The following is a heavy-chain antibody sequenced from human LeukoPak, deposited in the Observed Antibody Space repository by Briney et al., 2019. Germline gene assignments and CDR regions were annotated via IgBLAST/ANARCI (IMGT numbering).Heavy chain of an antibody. D-gene: IGHD2-21*02. J-gene: IGHJ3*01. CDR2: IYYSGST. CDR3: ARNMTAITRLDVFDL. V-gene: IGHV4-39*02. CDR1: GTSMINSHY. Sequence: SETLSLTCTVSGTSMINSHYWGWIRHSPGKGLEWIGSIYYSGSTFYNPSLKSRITISVDTSKNHFSLELRSVTAADTAIYYCARNMTAITRLDVFDLWGPGTMVTVSS.